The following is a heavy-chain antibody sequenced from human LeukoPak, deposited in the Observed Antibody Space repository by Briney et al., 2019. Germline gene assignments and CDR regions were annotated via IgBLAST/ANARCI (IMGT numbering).Heavy chain of an antibody. Sequence: GRSLRLSYAASGFTFSSYGMHWVRQAPGKGLEWVAVISYDGSNKYYADSVKGRFTISRDNSKNTLYLQMNSLRAEDTAVYYCAKGIQRSENGVDYWGQGTLVTVSS. D-gene: IGHD2-8*01. CDR1: GFTFSSYG. V-gene: IGHV3-30*18. CDR3: AKGIQRSENGVDY. CDR2: ISYDGSNK. J-gene: IGHJ4*02.